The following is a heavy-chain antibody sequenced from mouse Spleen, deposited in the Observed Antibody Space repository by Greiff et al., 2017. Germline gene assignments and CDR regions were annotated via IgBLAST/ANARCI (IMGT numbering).Heavy chain of an antibody. CDR3: ARDTTATRPYYAMDY. V-gene: IGHV1-67*01. Sequence: QVQLKESGPELVRPGVSVKISCKGSGYTFTDYAMHWVKQSHAKSLEWIGVISTYSGNTNYNQKFKGKATMTVDKSSSTAYMELARLTSEDSAIYYCARDTTATRPYYAMDYWGQGTSVTVSS. D-gene: IGHD1-2*01. J-gene: IGHJ4*01. CDR1: GYTFTDYA. CDR2: ISTYSGNT.